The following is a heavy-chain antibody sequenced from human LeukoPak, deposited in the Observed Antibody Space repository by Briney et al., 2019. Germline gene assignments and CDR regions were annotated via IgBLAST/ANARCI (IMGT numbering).Heavy chain of an antibody. Sequence: SETLSLTCTVSGGSISSSSYYWGWIRQPPGKGLEWIGSIYYSGSTNYNPSLKSRVTISVDTSKNQFSLKLSSVTAADTAVYYCARDSSGWLDAFDIWGQGTMVTVSS. CDR2: IYYSGST. V-gene: IGHV4-39*07. CDR3: ARDSSGWLDAFDI. CDR1: GGSISSSSYY. D-gene: IGHD6-19*01. J-gene: IGHJ3*02.